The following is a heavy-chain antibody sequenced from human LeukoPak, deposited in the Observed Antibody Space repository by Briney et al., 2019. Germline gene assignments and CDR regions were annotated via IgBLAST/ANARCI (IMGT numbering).Heavy chain of an antibody. CDR1: GFTFSSYG. Sequence: GRSLRLSCAASGFTFSSYGMHWVRQAPGKGLERVAVISYDGSNKYYADSVKGRFTISRDNSKNTLYLQMNSLRAEDTAVYYCARDVLHSGSQGGGGYWGQGTLVTVSS. V-gene: IGHV3-30*19. CDR3: ARDVLHSGSQGGGGY. J-gene: IGHJ4*02. CDR2: ISYDGSNK. D-gene: IGHD1-26*01.